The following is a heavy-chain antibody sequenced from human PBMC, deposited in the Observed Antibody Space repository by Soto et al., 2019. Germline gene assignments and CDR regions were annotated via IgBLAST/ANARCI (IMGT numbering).Heavy chain of an antibody. D-gene: IGHD2-2*01. CDR2: IFYSGST. CDR1: GGSISSSPYY. J-gene: IGHJ5*02. CDR3: ARTAHCTSTSCYSGWFDP. Sequence: SETLSLTCTVSGGSISSSPYYWGWVRQPPXKGLEYIASIFYSGSTYYNPSLKSRVTISVDTSKNQFSLKLSSVTAADTAVYYCARTAHCTSTSCYSGWFDPWGQGTLVTVSS. V-gene: IGHV4-39*01.